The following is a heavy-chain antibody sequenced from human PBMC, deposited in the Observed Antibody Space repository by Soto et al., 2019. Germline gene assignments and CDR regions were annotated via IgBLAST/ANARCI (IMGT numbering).Heavy chain of an antibody. CDR2: IFHSGST. Sequence: SETLSLTCSVSGGSIRSYYWSWIRRPPGKGLELIGYIFHSGSTNYNPSLKSRVTISVDTSKNQFSLKLSSVTAADTAVYYCARRYGTTFDYWGQGTLVTVSS. CDR3: ARRYGTTFDY. J-gene: IGHJ4*02. D-gene: IGHD1-1*01. V-gene: IGHV4-59*08. CDR1: GGSIRSYY.